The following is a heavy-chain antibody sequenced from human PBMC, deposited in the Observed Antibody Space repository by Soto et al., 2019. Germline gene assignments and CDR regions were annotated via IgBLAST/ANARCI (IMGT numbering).Heavy chain of an antibody. CDR2: ISRDGSNT. V-gene: IGHV3-23*01. D-gene: IGHD3-9*01. J-gene: IGHJ4*02. Sequence: GGSLRLSCAASDFIFLDYAMTWVRQAPGKGLEWVSTISRDGSNTHYADSVKGRFTISRDNSKKTLYLEMSSLRGEDTAFYYCTKDPSTGYADHWGQGTLVTVSS. CDR1: DFIFLDYA. CDR3: TKDPSTGYADH.